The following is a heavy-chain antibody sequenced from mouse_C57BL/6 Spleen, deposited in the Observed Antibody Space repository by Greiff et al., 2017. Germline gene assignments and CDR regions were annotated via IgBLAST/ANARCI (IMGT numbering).Heavy chain of an antibody. CDR1: GYTFTSYW. D-gene: IGHD2-4*01. J-gene: IGHJ3*01. Sequence: VQLQQPGAELVMPGASVKLSCKASGYTFTSYWMHWVKQRPGQGLEWIGEIDPSDSYTNYNQKFKGKSTLTVDKSSSTAYMQLSSLTSEDSAVYYCARRGYDYDKAWFAYWGQGTLITVSA. V-gene: IGHV1-69*01. CDR3: ARRGYDYDKAWFAY. CDR2: IDPSDSYT.